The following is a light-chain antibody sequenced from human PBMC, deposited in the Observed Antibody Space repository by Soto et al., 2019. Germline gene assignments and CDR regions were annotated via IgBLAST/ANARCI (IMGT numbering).Light chain of an antibody. V-gene: IGKV3-15*01. CDR2: GAS. J-gene: IGKJ2*01. CDR1: QNVINN. Sequence: EIVMTQSPATLSVSPGEGATLSCRASQNVINNVAWYQQKPGQAPRLLIYGASTRATGIPNRFSGSGSGTEFTLSISSLQSEDFAVYYCQQYSNWPPNTFGQGTKVDIK. CDR3: QQYSNWPPNT.